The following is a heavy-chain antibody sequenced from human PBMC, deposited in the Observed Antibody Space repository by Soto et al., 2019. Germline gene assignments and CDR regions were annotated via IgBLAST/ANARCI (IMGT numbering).Heavy chain of an antibody. V-gene: IGHV3-74*01. Sequence: GGSLRLSCAASGFTFSSYLMYWVRQAPGKGLVWVSRINSDGSSTSYADSVKGRFTISRDNAKNTLYLQMNSLRAEDTAVYYCARGQYSYGLGFDYWGQGTLVTVSS. CDR3: ARGQYSYGLGFDY. J-gene: IGHJ4*02. CDR1: GFTFSSYL. CDR2: INSDGSST. D-gene: IGHD5-18*01.